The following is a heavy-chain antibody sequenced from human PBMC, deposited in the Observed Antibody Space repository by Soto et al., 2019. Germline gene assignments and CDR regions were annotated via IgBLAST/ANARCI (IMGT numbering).Heavy chain of an antibody. V-gene: IGHV3-23*01. D-gene: IGHD3-9*01. J-gene: IGHJ6*02. CDR2: ISGSGGST. Sequence: GGSLRLSCAASGFTFSSYAMNWVRQAPGKGLEWVSAISGSGGSTYYADSVKGRFTISRDTSKNTLYLQMNSLRAEDTAVYYCAKARPYYDILTGYYNYYYYYGMDVWGQGTTVTVSS. CDR1: GFTFSSYA. CDR3: AKARPYYDILTGYYNYYYYYGMDV.